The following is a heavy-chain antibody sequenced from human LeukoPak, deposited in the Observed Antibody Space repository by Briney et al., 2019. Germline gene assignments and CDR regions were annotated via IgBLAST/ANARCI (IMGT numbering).Heavy chain of an antibody. CDR3: ARGHRSDWLTTQGY. D-gene: IGHD3-9*01. CDR2: ISDYNGNV. Sequence: ASVKVSCKTSGYIFNNYGITWLRQAPGQGPEWMGWISDYNGNVQYSQKLQDRLTMTTDTSTSTAFLELTRLTYDDTAVYYCARGHRSDWLTTQGYWGQGTLVTVSS. V-gene: IGHV1-18*01. J-gene: IGHJ4*02. CDR1: GYIFNNYG.